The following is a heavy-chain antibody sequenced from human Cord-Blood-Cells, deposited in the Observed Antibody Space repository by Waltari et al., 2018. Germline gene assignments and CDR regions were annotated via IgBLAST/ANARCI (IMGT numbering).Heavy chain of an antibody. CDR3: ARDTVRGIVY. Sequence: EVQLVESGGGLIEPGGSLRLSCAASGLTVSSNDMCWVRQAPGKGLEWVSVIYSGGTTYYADSVKGRFTISRDNSKNTLYLQMNSLRAEDTAVYYCARDTVRGIVYWGQGTLVTVSS. J-gene: IGHJ4*02. D-gene: IGHD1-26*01. CDR2: IYSGGTT. CDR1: GLTVSSND. V-gene: IGHV3-53*01.